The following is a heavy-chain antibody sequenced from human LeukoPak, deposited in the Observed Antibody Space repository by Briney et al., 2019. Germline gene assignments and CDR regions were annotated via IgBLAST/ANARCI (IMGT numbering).Heavy chain of an antibody. J-gene: IGHJ4*02. CDR1: GFTFSSYA. D-gene: IGHD6-13*01. CDR2: ISYDGSNK. Sequence: PGRSLRLSCAASGFTFSSYAMHWVRQAPGKGLEWVAIISYDGSNKYYADSVKGRFTISRDNSKNTLYLQMNSLRTEDTAVYFCAREGSSSSFDYWGQETLVTVSS. CDR3: AREGSSSSFDY. V-gene: IGHV3-30-3*01.